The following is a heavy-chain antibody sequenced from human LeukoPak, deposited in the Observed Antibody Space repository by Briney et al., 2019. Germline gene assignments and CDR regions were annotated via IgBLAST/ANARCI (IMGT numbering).Heavy chain of an antibody. CDR2: ISWNSGYI. Sequence: GGSLRLSCAASGFTFDDYAMHWVRQAPGKGLEWVSGISWNSGYIGYEDSVKGRFTISRDNAKNSLYLQMNSLRAEDTALYYCAKGSYGSGSYVDYWGQGTLIAVSS. D-gene: IGHD3-10*01. CDR3: AKGSYGSGSYVDY. V-gene: IGHV3-9*01. J-gene: IGHJ4*02. CDR1: GFTFDDYA.